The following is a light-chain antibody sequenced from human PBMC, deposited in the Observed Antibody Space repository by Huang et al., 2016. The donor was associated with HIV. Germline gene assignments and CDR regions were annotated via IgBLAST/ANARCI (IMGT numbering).Light chain of an antibody. CDR2: ATS. V-gene: IGKV1-NL1*01. Sequence: DIQMTQSPSSLSASVGDRVTITCRASQGIGNSLAWYQQKPGKAPRLLLYATSTLESGVPSRFSCSGSGTHYTLTINTLQPEDIASYYCQQYHSLPWTFGQGTKVEIK. CDR3: QQYHSLPWT. J-gene: IGKJ1*01. CDR1: QGIGNS.